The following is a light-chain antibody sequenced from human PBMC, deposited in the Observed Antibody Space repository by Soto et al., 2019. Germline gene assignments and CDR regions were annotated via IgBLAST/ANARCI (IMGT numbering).Light chain of an antibody. CDR1: RDVGSD. CDR2: AAS. J-gene: IGKJ1*01. V-gene: IGKV1-6*01. Sequence: SQITQSPSTLSASVGEKIIITCRASRDVGSDVSWYQQKPGQAPKLLIYAASNLYTGVPSRFSGSRSGTEFTRTISSLQPEDFASYYCLQDYGDSWTFGQGTKVDIK. CDR3: LQDYGDSWT.